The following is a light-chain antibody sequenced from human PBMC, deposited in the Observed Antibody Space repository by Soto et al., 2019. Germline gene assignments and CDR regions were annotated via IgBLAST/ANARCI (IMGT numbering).Light chain of an antibody. Sequence: DLQMTQSPSTLSASVGDRVTITCRASQSISSWLAWYQQKPGKAPKLLIYKASSLESGVPSRFSDSGSGTEFTLTISSLQPDDFATYYCQQYNSFPWTFGQGTKVEIK. J-gene: IGKJ1*01. CDR2: KAS. CDR3: QQYNSFPWT. CDR1: QSISSW. V-gene: IGKV1-5*03.